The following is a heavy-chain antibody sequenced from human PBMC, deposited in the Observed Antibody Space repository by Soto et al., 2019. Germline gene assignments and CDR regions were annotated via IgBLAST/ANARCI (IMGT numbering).Heavy chain of an antibody. CDR2: FDPEYGET. D-gene: IGHD3-9*01. J-gene: IGHJ4*02. CDR3: VTVWGGSLPFEC. CDR1: GYTITHLS. V-gene: IGHV1-24*01. Sequence: ASADASCKFPGYTITHLSIHWVRQTPGKGLECMGCFDPEYGETIYAQKFQGRVTMTEDTSTDTAYMELSSLRSEDTAVYYCVTVWGGSLPFECWAQGTLVNVSS.